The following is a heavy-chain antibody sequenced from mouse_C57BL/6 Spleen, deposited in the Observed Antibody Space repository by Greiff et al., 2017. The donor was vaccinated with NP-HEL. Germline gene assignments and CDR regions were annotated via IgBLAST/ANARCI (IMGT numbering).Heavy chain of an antibody. V-gene: IGHV1-85*01. J-gene: IGHJ3*01. CDR1: GYTFTSYD. D-gene: IGHD1-1*01. CDR2: IYPRGGST. Sequence: QVQLKQSGPELVKPGASVKLSCKASGYTFTSYDINWVKQRPGQGLEWIGWIYPRGGSTKYNEKFKGKATLTVDTSSSTAYMELHSLTSEDSAVYFCAREYYGSSSPFAYWGQGTLVTVSA. CDR3: AREYYGSSSPFAY.